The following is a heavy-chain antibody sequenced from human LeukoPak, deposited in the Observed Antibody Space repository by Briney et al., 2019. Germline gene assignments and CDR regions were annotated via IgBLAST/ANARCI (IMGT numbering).Heavy chain of an antibody. CDR2: IYYSGST. D-gene: IGHD5-18*01. CDR1: GGSISSGGYY. Sequence: SSETLSLTCTVSGGSISSGGYYWSWIRQHPGKGLEWIGYIYYSGSTYYNPSLKSRVTISVDTSKNQFSLKLSSVTAADTAVCYCARRRGYSFLVYFDYWGQGTLVTVSS. V-gene: IGHV4-31*03. CDR3: ARRRGYSFLVYFDY. J-gene: IGHJ4*02.